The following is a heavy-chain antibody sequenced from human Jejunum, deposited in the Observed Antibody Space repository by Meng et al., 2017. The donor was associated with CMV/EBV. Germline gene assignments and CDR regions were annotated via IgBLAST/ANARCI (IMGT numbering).Heavy chain of an antibody. D-gene: IGHD3-10*01. Sequence: FTGYYRHWVRQAPGQGLEWMEWINPNSGGTNFAQKFQGRVTMTRDTSISTVYMEMGSLTSDDTAVFYCARADQGTWFSYYNGMDVWGQGTTVTVSS. V-gene: IGHV1-2*02. CDR2: INPNSGGT. J-gene: IGHJ6*02. CDR1: FTGYY. CDR3: ARADQGTWFSYYNGMDV.